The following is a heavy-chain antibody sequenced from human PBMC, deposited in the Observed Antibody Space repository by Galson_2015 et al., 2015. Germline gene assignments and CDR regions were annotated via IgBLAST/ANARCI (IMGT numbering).Heavy chain of an antibody. J-gene: IGHJ4*02. CDR1: GFSFTTYS. CDR2: INSDIITT. D-gene: IGHD5-18*01. Sequence: SLRLSCAASGFSFTTYSMNWVRQAPGKRLEWVSYINSDIITTYYADSVKGRFTISRDNAKNSLYLQMNSLRDEDTAVYYCARDPSYVRGYSLGDYRGQGTLVTVSS. CDR3: ARDPSYVRGYSLGDY. V-gene: IGHV3-48*02.